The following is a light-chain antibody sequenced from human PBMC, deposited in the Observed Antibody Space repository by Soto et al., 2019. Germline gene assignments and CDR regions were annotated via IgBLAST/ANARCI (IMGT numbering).Light chain of an antibody. CDR1: QNIRCW. V-gene: IGKV1-5*03. CDR2: KAS. CDR3: QQLNNYSPGA. Sequence: IQMTQSPSTLSPSVGDRVTLTCRASQNIRCWLAWYQQKPGKAPKLLMYKASSLKSGVPSRFSGSGSGTEFSLLTSGLQPQDFSTYYCQQLNNYSPGAFGQGTKVDIK. J-gene: IGKJ1*01.